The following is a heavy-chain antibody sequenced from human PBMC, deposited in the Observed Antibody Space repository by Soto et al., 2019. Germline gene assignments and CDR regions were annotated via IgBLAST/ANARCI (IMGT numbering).Heavy chain of an antibody. D-gene: IGHD1-26*01. CDR1: GGSVSSGSYY. V-gene: IGHV4-61*01. J-gene: IGHJ4*02. CDR3: AGDRGGSSVGS. CDR2: IYYSGST. Sequence: QVQLQESGPGLVKPSETLSLTCTVSGGSVSSGSYYWSWIRQPPGKGLEWIGYIYYSGSTNYNPSPKRRVPLSVDTSKNQFSLKLGSVTAAGAAVYYGAGDRGGSSVGSWGQGTLVTVSS.